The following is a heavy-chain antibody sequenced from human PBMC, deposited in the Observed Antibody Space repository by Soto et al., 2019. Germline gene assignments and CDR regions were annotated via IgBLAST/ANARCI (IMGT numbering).Heavy chain of an antibody. D-gene: IGHD3-16*01. Sequence: SETLSLTCTVSGGSMRGQHWSWIRQPPGKGLEWIGHHSDSTNYNPSLKSRITISTDTSKNQFSLKLSSVTAADTAVYYCATYTVGEGGRGYWGQGTLVTVPQ. CDR2: HSDST. J-gene: IGHJ4*02. V-gene: IGHV4-4*09. CDR1: GGSMRGQH. CDR3: ATYTVGEGGRGY.